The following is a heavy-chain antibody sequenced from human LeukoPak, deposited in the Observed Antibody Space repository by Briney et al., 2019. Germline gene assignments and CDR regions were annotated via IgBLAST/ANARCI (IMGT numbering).Heavy chain of an antibody. Sequence: GGSLRLSCVASGFTFSNHAMNGVRQAPGEGRDWVSVISGGGETSYYADSVKGRFTISRDNSKNTIYLQMSSLGAEDTAVYYCVKGLRRYGYSLFGYWGQGSLVTVS. J-gene: IGHJ4*02. CDR1: GFTFSNHA. V-gene: IGHV3-23*01. CDR2: ISGGGETS. D-gene: IGHD3-22*01. CDR3: VKGLRRYGYSLFGY.